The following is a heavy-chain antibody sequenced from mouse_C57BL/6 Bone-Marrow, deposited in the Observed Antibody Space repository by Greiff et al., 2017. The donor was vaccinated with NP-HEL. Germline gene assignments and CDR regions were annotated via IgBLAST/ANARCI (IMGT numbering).Heavy chain of an antibody. Sequence: EVQGVESGGGLVKPGGSLKLSCAASGFTFSSYAMSWVRQTPEKRLEWVATISDGGSYTYYPDNVKGRFTISRDNAKNNLYLQMSHLKSEDTAMYYCAREIYYGSRAYFDVWGTGTTVTVSS. CDR2: ISDGGSYT. V-gene: IGHV5-4*01. D-gene: IGHD1-1*01. J-gene: IGHJ1*03. CDR1: GFTFSSYA. CDR3: AREIYYGSRAYFDV.